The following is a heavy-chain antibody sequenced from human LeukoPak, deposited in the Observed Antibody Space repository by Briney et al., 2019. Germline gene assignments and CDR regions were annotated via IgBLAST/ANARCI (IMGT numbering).Heavy chain of an antibody. CDR1: GDSMTGTSHF. Sequence: PSETLSLTCTVSGDSMTGTSHFWDWIRQPPGKGLEWIGSIYYRGSTYYNPSLKSRVTISVDTSKNQFSLKLSSMTAADTAVYYCARGPTVTTFRTFDYWGQGTLVTVSS. CDR3: ARGPTVTTFRTFDY. J-gene: IGHJ4*02. D-gene: IGHD4-17*01. CDR2: IYYRGST. V-gene: IGHV4-39*07.